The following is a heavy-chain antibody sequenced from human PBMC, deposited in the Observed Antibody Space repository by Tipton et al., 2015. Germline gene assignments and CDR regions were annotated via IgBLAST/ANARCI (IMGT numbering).Heavy chain of an antibody. CDR2: IYSGGST. CDR3: ARLFASTYPDY. J-gene: IGHJ4*02. Sequence: SLRLSCAASGFTVSSNYMSWVRQAPGRGLEWVSIIYSGGSTYYTDSVNGRFTISRDNPKNTLYLQMNSLRAEDTAVYYCARLFASTYPDYWGQGTLVTVSS. D-gene: IGHD3-10*02. CDR1: GFTVSSNY. V-gene: IGHV3-53*01.